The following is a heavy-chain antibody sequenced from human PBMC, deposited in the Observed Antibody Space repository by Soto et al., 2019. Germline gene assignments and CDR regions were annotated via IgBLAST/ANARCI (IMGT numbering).Heavy chain of an antibody. CDR1: GFTFSSYW. V-gene: IGHV3-7*01. CDR2: IKQDGSEK. Sequence: GGSLRLSCAASGFTFSSYWMSWVRQAPGKGLEWVANIKQDGSEKYYVDSVKGRFTISRDNAKNSLYLQMNSLRAEDTAVYYCARGRAYYGSGSFRYYYYYMDFWGKRTTVTVSS. J-gene: IGHJ6*03. D-gene: IGHD3-10*01. CDR3: ARGRAYYGSGSFRYYYYYMDF.